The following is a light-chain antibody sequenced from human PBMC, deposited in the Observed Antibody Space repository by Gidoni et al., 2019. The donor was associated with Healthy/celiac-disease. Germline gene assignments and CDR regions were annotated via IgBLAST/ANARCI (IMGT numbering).Light chain of an antibody. Sequence: IQMTQSPSTLSASVGDRVTITCRASQSIRIWLDCYQQKPGEAPQLLIYDASSLESGVPSRFSGSGSGTGFTLNISMLQPDDFATYYCQQYNSYRWTFXHXTKVEIK. CDR1: QSIRIW. CDR3: QQYNSYRWT. CDR2: DAS. V-gene: IGKV1-5*01. J-gene: IGKJ1*01.